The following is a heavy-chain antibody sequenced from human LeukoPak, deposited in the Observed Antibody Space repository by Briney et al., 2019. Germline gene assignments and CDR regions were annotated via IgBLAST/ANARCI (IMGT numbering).Heavy chain of an antibody. D-gene: IGHD5-24*01. J-gene: IGHJ4*02. CDR2: ISAYNGNT. Sequence: ASVKVSCKASGYIFTSYGFTWVRQAPGQGLEWMGWISAYNGNTNYARNLQGRVTMTTDTSTSTAYMELRSLRSDDTAMYYCARMEMATAIFDYWGQGTLVTVSS. CDR1: GYIFTSYG. V-gene: IGHV1-18*01. CDR3: ARMEMATAIFDY.